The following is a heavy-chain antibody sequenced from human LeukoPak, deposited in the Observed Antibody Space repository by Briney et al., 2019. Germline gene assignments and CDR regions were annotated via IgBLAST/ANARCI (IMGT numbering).Heavy chain of an antibody. CDR1: GGSFSGYY. J-gene: IGHJ4*02. D-gene: IGHD2-21*02. CDR3: ARTYRAVTANPFDY. V-gene: IGHV4-34*01. CDR2: INHSGST. Sequence: SETLSLTCAVYGGSFSGYYWTWIRQSPGKGLEWIGQINHSGSTNYNPSLKSRVTISVDTSKNLVSLTLTSVTAADTAVYYCARTYRAVTANPFDYWGQGTLVTVSS.